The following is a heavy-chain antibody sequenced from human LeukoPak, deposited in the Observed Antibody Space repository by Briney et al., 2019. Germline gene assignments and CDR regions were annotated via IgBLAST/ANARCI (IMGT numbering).Heavy chain of an antibody. Sequence: PSETLSLTCTVSGGSISSSSYYWGWIRQPPGKGLEWIGSIYYSGSTYYNPSLKSRVTISVDTSKNQFSLKLSSVTAVDTAVYYCVSPGYYYDSSGRAVAFDIWGQGTMVTVSS. CDR3: VSPGYYYDSSGRAVAFDI. V-gene: IGHV4-39*01. CDR2: IYYSGST. CDR1: GGSISSSSYY. D-gene: IGHD3-22*01. J-gene: IGHJ3*02.